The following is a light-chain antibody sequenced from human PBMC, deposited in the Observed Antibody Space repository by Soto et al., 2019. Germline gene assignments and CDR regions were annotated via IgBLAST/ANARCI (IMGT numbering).Light chain of an antibody. CDR3: SSYTSSSTVV. CDR1: SSDVGGYNY. Sequence: QSALTQPASVSGSLGQSITISCTGTSSDVGGYNYLSWYQQHPGKDPKVVIFEVTYRPSGVSSRFSGSKSGNTASLTVSGLQAEDEGDYYCSSYTSSSTVVFGGGTKLTVL. CDR2: EVT. J-gene: IGLJ2*01. V-gene: IGLV2-14*01.